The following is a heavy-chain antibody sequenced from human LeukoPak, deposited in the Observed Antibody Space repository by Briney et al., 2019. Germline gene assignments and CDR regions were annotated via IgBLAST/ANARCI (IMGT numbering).Heavy chain of an antibody. Sequence: GGSLRLSCAASGFTFSTYWMHWVRQAPGKGLVWVSRINPDGSTTSYAESVKGRFTISRDNAKNTLYLQMHSLRAEDTDVYYCASRGCVRESLLVYWRQGTLVTVSA. J-gene: IGHJ4*02. CDR3: ASRGCVRESLLVY. CDR1: GFTFSTYW. D-gene: IGHD3-10*01. CDR2: INPDGSTT. V-gene: IGHV3-74*01.